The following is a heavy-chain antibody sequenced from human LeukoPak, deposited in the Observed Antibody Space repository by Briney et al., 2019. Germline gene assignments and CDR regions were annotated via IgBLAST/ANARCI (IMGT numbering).Heavy chain of an antibody. Sequence: GGSLRLSCAASGFTFSSYAMSWVRQAPGKGLEWVSAISDSGVSTYYADSVKGRFTISRDNSKNTLYLQMNSLRAEDTAVYYCAKALGQWLVKYYFDYWGQGTLVTVSS. J-gene: IGHJ4*02. D-gene: IGHD6-19*01. CDR1: GFTFSSYA. V-gene: IGHV3-23*01. CDR3: AKALGQWLVKYYFDY. CDR2: ISDSGVST.